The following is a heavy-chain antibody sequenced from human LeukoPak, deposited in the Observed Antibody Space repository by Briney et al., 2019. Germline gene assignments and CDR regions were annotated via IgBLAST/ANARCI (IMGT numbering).Heavy chain of an antibody. Sequence: GGSLRLSCAASGFTFSSYSMNWVRQAPGKGLEWVSSISSSSSYIYYADSVKGRFTISRDNAKNSLYLQMNSLRAGDTAVYYCAKDQFGDYADDYWGQGTLVTVSS. V-gene: IGHV3-21*04. CDR3: AKDQFGDYADDY. CDR1: GFTFSSYS. D-gene: IGHD4-17*01. CDR2: ISSSSSYI. J-gene: IGHJ4*02.